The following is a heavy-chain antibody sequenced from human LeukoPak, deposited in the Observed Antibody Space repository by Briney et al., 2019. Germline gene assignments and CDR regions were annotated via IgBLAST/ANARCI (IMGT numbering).Heavy chain of an antibody. CDR3: AREGGNYYDSSGYSFDY. V-gene: IGHV1-2*02. D-gene: IGHD3-22*01. Sequence: VSVKVSCKASGYTFTGYYMHWVRQAPGQGLEWMGWINPNSGGTNYAQKFQGRVTMTRDTSISTACMELSSLRSEDTAVYYCAREGGNYYDSSGYSFDYWGQGTLVTVSS. J-gene: IGHJ4*02. CDR1: GYTFTGYY. CDR2: INPNSGGT.